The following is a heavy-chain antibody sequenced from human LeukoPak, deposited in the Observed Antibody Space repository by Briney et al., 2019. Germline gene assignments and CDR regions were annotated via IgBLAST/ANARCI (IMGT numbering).Heavy chain of an antibody. Sequence: ASVKVSCKASGHTFTGYYMHWVRQAPGQGLEWMGWINPNSGGTNYAQKFQGRVTMTRDTSISTAYMELSRLRSDDTAVYYCARSHTVAYDSSGYDYWGQGTLVTVSS. D-gene: IGHD3-22*01. CDR3: ARSHTVAYDSSGYDY. CDR1: GHTFTGYY. CDR2: INPNSGGT. J-gene: IGHJ4*02. V-gene: IGHV1-2*02.